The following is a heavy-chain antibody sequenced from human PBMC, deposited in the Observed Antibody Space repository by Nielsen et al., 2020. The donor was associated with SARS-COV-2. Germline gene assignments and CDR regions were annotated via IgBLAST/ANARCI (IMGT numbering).Heavy chain of an antibody. V-gene: IGHV3-23*01. J-gene: IGHJ2*01. CDR3: VRGACSSSSCYYWYLDL. CDR2: IKTNGGIT. D-gene: IGHD2-2*01. CDR1: GFTFSDYA. Sequence: GESLKISCAASGFTFSDYAMAWVRQAPGKGLEWVSVIKTNGGITYYADSVKGRCTISRDNSKNTLYLQMNSLRVEDTAVYYCVRGACSSSSCYYWYLDLWGRGTLVTVSS.